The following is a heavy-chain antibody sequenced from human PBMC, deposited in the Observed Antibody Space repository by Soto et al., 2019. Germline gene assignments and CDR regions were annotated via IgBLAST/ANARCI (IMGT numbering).Heavy chain of an antibody. CDR1: GGTFISYA. D-gene: IGHD3-22*01. V-gene: IGHV1-69*05. Sequence: SVKVSCKASGGTFISYAISWVRQAPGQGLEWMGGIIPIFGTANYAQKFQGRVTITTDTSTSTAYMELRSLRSDDTAVYYCARERYYYDSSGYYYVDPWGQGTLVTVSS. CDR3: ARERYYYDSSGYYYVDP. CDR2: IIPIFGTA. J-gene: IGHJ5*02.